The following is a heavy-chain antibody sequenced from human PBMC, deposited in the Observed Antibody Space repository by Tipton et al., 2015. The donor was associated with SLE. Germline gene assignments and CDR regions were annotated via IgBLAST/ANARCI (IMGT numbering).Heavy chain of an antibody. J-gene: IGHJ4*02. Sequence: SLRLSCAASGFTFSDYGMHWVRQAPGKGLEWVANIKEDRSEKYYVDSVKGRFTISRDNAKNSLYLQMNSLRVEDTAVYYCARGSGFDYWGQGTLVTVSS. CDR2: IKEDRSEK. V-gene: IGHV3-7*04. CDR1: GFTFSDYG. CDR3: ARGSGFDY. D-gene: IGHD2-15*01.